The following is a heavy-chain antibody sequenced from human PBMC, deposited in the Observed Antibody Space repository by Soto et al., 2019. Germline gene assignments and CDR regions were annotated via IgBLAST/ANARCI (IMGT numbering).Heavy chain of an antibody. CDR3: ARGTVYYCPNDKCGFFFDH. J-gene: IGHJ4*02. Sequence: QVQLQESGSGLLKPSQTLSLACGVSGDSLKRGFYHWSWIRQTPGKGLQLIGYIDTNGDTHYDLSLRNRLNMSIVTTESRFSLKLTSVTAADTAVYYCARGTVYYCPNDKCGFFFDHWVQGALVTVSS. V-gene: IGHV4-31*11. D-gene: IGHD2-8*01. CDR1: GDSLKRGFYH. CDR2: IDTNGDT.